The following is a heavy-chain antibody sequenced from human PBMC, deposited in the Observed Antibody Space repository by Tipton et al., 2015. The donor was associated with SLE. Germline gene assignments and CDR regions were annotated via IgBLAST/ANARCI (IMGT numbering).Heavy chain of an antibody. V-gene: IGHV3-23*01. D-gene: IGHD6-13*01. CDR1: GFTFSSYA. Sequence: GSLRLSCAASGFTFSSYAMSWVRQAPGKGLEWVSAISGSGGSTYYADSVKGRFTISRDNAKNSLYLQMNSLRAEDTAVYYCAREGIAAALFDYWGQGTLVTVSS. CDR2: ISGSGGST. CDR3: AREGIAAALFDY. J-gene: IGHJ4*02.